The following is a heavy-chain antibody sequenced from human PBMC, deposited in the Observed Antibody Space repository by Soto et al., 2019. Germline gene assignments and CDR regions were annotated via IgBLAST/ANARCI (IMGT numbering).Heavy chain of an antibody. D-gene: IGHD5-18*01. V-gene: IGHV4-31*03. Sequence: SETLSLTCTVSGGSISSGGYYWSWIRQHPGKGLEWIGYIYYSGSTYYNPSLKSRVTISVDTSKNQFSLKLSSVTAADTAVYYCARGSVGDTAMSYFWSDPWGQGTLVTVSS. CDR2: IYYSGST. J-gene: IGHJ5*02. CDR3: ARGSVGDTAMSYFWSDP. CDR1: GGSISSGGYY.